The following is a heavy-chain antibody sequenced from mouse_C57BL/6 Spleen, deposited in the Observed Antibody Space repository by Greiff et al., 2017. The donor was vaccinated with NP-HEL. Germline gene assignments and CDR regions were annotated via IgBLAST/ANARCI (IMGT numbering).Heavy chain of an antibody. Sequence: EVQLQQSGPELVKPGASVKISCKASGYTFTDYYMNWVKQSHGKSLEWIGDINPNNGGTSYNQKFKGKATLTVDKSSSTAYMELRSLTSEDSAVYYCARSTTTVPGWYFDVWGTGTTVTVSS. CDR2: INPNNGGT. J-gene: IGHJ1*03. D-gene: IGHD1-1*01. CDR3: ARSTTTVPGWYFDV. CDR1: GYTFTDYY. V-gene: IGHV1-26*01.